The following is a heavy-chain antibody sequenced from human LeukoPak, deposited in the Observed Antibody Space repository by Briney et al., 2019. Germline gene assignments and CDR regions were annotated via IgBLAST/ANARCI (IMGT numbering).Heavy chain of an antibody. CDR3: ARDRSSSWYKNWFDP. CDR2: INSDGSST. Sequence: GGSLRLSCAASGFTFSSYWMHWVRQGPGKGLVWVSRINSDGSSTSYADSVKGRFTISRDNAKNTLYLQMNSLRAEDTAVYYCARDRSSSWYKNWFDPWGQGTLVTVSS. V-gene: IGHV3-74*01. D-gene: IGHD6-13*01. J-gene: IGHJ5*02. CDR1: GFTFSSYW.